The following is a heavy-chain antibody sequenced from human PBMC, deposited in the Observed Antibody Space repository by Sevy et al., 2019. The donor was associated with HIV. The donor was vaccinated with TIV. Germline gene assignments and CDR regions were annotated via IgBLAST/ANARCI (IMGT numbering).Heavy chain of an antibody. V-gene: IGHV3-7*01. CDR1: GFTLSNYW. CDR2: IKQDGSDK. CDR3: ARDLFSGSYYENY. D-gene: IGHD1-26*01. Sequence: GGSLRLSCAASGFTLSNYWMSWVRQAPGKGLEWVANIKQDGSDKYYVDSVKGRFTISRDKAKNSLYLQMNSLRAEDTAVDYCARDLFSGSYYENYWGQGTLVTVSS. J-gene: IGHJ4*02.